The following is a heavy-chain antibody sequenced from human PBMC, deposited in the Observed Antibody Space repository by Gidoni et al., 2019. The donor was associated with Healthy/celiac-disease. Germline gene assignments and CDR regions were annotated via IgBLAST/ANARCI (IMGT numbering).Heavy chain of an antibody. V-gene: IGHV4-34*01. CDR3: ARGRGAAAGASYYYAMDV. CDR1: GGSFSGYY. D-gene: IGHD6-13*01. CDR2: IPHSGST. J-gene: IGHJ6*02. Sequence: QVQLQQWGTGLLQPSETLSRTCAVYGGSFSGYYWNWILQPPGKGLAWIGEIPHSGSTNYNPSLKSRVIISVDTSKNQFSLKLNSVTAADTAVYYCARGRGAAAGASYYYAMDVWGRGTTVTVSS.